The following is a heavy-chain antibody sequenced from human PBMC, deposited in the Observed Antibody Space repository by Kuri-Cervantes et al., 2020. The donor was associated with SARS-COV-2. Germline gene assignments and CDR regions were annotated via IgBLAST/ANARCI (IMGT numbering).Heavy chain of an antibody. Sequence: SETLSLTCTFSGVSFRGYHWSWIRQPPGKGLEWIGYIYYSGSTTYNPSLKSRVTISVDASKNQFSLELDSVTAADTAVYYCARSAAAFYGMDVWGQGTTVTVSS. CDR3: ARSAAAFYGMDV. CDR1: GVSFRGYH. V-gene: IGHV4-59*01. CDR2: IYYSGST. J-gene: IGHJ6*02. D-gene: IGHD2-2*01.